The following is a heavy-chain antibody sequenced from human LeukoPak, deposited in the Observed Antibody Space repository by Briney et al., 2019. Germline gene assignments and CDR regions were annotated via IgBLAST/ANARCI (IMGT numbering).Heavy chain of an antibody. CDR3: ARRLAYCGGDCPYFFDY. Sequence: GESLKISCKGSGCSFTSYWIGWVRQMPGKGLEWMGIIYPGDSDTRYSPSFQGQVTISADKSISTAYLQWSSLKASDTAMYYCARRLAYCGGDCPYFFDYWGQGTLVTVSS. V-gene: IGHV5-51*01. D-gene: IGHD2-21*02. CDR2: IYPGDSDT. J-gene: IGHJ4*02. CDR1: GCSFTSYW.